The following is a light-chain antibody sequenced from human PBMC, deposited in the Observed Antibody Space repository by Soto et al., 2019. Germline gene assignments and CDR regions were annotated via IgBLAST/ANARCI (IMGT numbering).Light chain of an antibody. CDR2: DVS. Sequence: QSALTQPASVSGSPGQSVTISCTGTSSDVGGYNYVSWHQQHPGKAPKLMIYDVSNRPSGVSNPFSGSKSGNTASLPISGLQAEDEADYYCSSYTSSSTLVFGGGTQLTVL. J-gene: IGLJ2*01. CDR3: SSYTSSSTLV. CDR1: SSDVGGYNY. V-gene: IGLV2-14*01.